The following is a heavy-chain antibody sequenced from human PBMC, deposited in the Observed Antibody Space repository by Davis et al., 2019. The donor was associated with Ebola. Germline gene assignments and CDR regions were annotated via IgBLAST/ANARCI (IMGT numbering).Heavy chain of an antibody. V-gene: IGHV4-59*01. D-gene: IGHD3-9*01. CDR2: IYYSGST. CDR1: GGSISSYY. J-gene: IGHJ3*02. CDR3: ARQSAGYDILTGYYNGGAFDI. Sequence: PSETLSLTCTVSGGSISSYYWSWIRQPPGKGLEWIGYIYYSGSTNYNPSLKSRVTISVDTSKNQFSLKLSSVTAADTAVYYCARQSAGYDILTGYYNGGAFDIWGQGTMVTASS.